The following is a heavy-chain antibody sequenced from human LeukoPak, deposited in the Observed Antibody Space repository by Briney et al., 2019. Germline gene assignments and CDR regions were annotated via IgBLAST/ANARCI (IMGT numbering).Heavy chain of an antibody. J-gene: IGHJ4*02. Sequence: GGSLRLPCAVSGFTFRSYAMSWVRQAPGKGLEWVSVISVSGDTTYYADSVKGRFTISRDNSKNTLYLQMNSLRAEDTAVYYCAKQGQWRLYYFDYWGQGALVTVSS. D-gene: IGHD6-19*01. CDR1: GFTFRSYA. CDR2: ISVSGDTT. CDR3: AKQGQWRLYYFDY. V-gene: IGHV3-23*01.